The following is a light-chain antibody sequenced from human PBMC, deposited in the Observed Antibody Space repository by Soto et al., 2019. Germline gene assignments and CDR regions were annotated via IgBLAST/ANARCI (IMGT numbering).Light chain of an antibody. CDR1: SSDIGYYDY. CDR3: SSHSSSSAYYV. Sequence: SALTQPASVSGSPGQSITISCTGTSSDIGYYDYVSWYQHHSGKAPKLIIYEVNNLPSGVSNRFSGSKSVNTASLTISGLQAEDEGEYYCSSHSSSSAYYVFGTGTKLTVL. V-gene: IGLV2-14*01. CDR2: EVN. J-gene: IGLJ1*01.